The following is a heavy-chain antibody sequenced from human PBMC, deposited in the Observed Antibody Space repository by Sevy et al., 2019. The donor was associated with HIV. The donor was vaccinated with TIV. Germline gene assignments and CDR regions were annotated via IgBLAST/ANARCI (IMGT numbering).Heavy chain of an antibody. J-gene: IGHJ4*02. Sequence: ASVKVSCKASGGTFSSYAISWVRQAPGQGLEWMGGIIPTFGTANYAQKFQGRVTITADESTSTAYMELSSLRSEDTAVYYCARGPLRNYYDSSGHEYWGQGTLVTVSS. CDR1: GGTFSSYA. V-gene: IGHV1-69*13. CDR2: IIPTFGTA. D-gene: IGHD3-22*01. CDR3: ARGPLRNYYDSSGHEY.